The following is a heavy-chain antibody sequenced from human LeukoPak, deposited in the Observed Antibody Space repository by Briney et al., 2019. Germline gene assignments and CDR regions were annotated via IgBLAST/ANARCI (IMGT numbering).Heavy chain of an antibody. CDR3: ARDSSSSC. CDR2: ISSSSSYI. Sequence: PGGSLRLSCAASGFTFSGYAMSWVRQAPGKGLEWVSSISSSSSYIYYADSVKGRFTISRDNAKNSLYLQMNSLRAEDTAVYYCARDSSSSCWGQGTLVTVSS. D-gene: IGHD6-6*01. J-gene: IGHJ4*02. CDR1: GFTFSGYA. V-gene: IGHV3-21*01.